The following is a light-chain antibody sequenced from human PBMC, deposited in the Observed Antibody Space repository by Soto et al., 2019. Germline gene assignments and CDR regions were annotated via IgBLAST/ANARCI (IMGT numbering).Light chain of an antibody. J-gene: IGLJ1*01. CDR2: EVN. Sequence: QSVLTQPASVSGSPGHSITISCTGTGSDIGSYKYVSWYQQHPGKAPKLIIFEVNNRPSGVSDRFSGSKSGNTASLIISGLQAEDEADYYCASYTSISSLGVFGTGTNLTVL. CDR3: ASYTSISSLGV. CDR1: GSDIGSYKY. V-gene: IGLV2-14*03.